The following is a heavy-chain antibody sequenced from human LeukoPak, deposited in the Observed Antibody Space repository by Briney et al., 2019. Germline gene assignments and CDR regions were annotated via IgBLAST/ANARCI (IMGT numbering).Heavy chain of an antibody. D-gene: IGHD4-17*01. J-gene: IGHJ4*02. Sequence: GGSLRLSCGASGFTFRSYAMYWVRQAPGKGLEWVSGISGSGVSTYYADSVKGRFTISRDNSKNTLYLQMNSLRAEDTAVYYCAKIGYGDFPGYWGLGTLVTVSS. CDR1: GFTFRSYA. CDR3: AKIGYGDFPGY. CDR2: ISGSGVST. V-gene: IGHV3-23*01.